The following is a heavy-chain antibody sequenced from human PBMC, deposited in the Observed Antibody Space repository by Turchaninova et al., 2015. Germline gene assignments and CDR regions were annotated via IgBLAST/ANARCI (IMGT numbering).Heavy chain of an antibody. CDR2: IRSKTFGGTA. Sequence: GGGLVQPGRSLRLSCTASGFPFVDYAISWFRQAPGKGLEWVGLIRSKTFGGTADYAASVTGRFTISRDDSKSIAYLQMSSLKTEDTAVYYCNGGSTTPYWGRGTLVTVSS. J-gene: IGHJ4*02. CDR3: NGGSTTPY. V-gene: IGHV3-49*03. D-gene: IGHD5/OR15-5a*01. CDR1: GFPFVDYA.